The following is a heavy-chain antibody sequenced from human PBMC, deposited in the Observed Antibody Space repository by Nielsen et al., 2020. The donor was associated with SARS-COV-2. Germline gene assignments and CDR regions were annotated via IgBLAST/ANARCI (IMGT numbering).Heavy chain of an antibody. CDR1: GFTFSNYN. V-gene: IGHV3-30-3*01. CDR3: ARDSCTGGSCFDY. CDR2: ISYDGSNK. Sequence: GGSLRLSCAASGFTFSNYNMHWVRQAPGKGLEWATVISYDGSNKYYADSLKGRVTISRDNSNNTLYLQMNSLRAEDTAVYYCARDSCTGGSCFDYWGQGTLVTVSS. D-gene: IGHD2-15*01. J-gene: IGHJ4*02.